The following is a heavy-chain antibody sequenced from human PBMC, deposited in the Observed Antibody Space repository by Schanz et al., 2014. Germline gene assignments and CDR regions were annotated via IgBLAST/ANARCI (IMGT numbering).Heavy chain of an antibody. CDR3: ARDQSPYTNSSDVRYFDY. CDR1: GYTFSNDD. J-gene: IGHJ4*02. V-gene: IGHV1-69*09. CDR2: IISILGIP. Sequence: QVQLVQSGAELRKPGTSVKVSCKTSGYTFSNDDINWVRQAPGQGLEWMGRIISILGIPNYAQKFQGRVTFTADKSTSTAYMELSSLKSEDTAVYYCARDQSPYTNSSDVRYFDYWGQGTLVTVSS. D-gene: IGHD6-6*01.